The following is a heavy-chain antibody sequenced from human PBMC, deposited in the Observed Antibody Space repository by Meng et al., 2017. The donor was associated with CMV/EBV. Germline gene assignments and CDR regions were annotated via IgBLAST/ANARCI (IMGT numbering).Heavy chain of an antibody. CDR2: IYWDDDK. Sequence: QISLYAHSPHLLNPPPTPTLTFTFAGFYLSTSGVGVGWIRQPPGKALEWLALIYWDDDKRYSPSLKSRLTITKDTSKNQVVLTMTNMDPVDTATYYCARIAAAGRFDYWGQGTLVTVSS. V-gene: IGHV2-5*02. CDR1: GFYLSTSGVG. J-gene: IGHJ4*02. D-gene: IGHD6-13*01. CDR3: ARIAAAGRFDY.